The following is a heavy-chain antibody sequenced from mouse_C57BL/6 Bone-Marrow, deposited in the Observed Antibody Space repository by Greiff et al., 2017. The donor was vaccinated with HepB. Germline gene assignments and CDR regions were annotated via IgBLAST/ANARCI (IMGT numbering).Heavy chain of an antibody. Sequence: QVQLQQPGAELVKPGASVKLSCKASGYTFTSYWMQWVKQRPGQGLEWIGEIDPSDSYTNYNQKLKGKATLTVDTSSSTAYMQLSSLTSEDSAVYYCARKKGIDYWGQGTTLTVSS. V-gene: IGHV1-50*01. CDR2: IDPSDSYT. J-gene: IGHJ2*01. CDR1: GYTFTSYW. CDR3: ARKKGIDY.